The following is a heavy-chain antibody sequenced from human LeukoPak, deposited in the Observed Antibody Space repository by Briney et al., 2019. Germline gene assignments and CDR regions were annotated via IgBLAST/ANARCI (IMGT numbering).Heavy chain of an antibody. D-gene: IGHD6-19*01. CDR2: IYYSGST. J-gene: IGHJ4*02. Sequence: KSSETLSLTCTVSGGSISSSSYYWGWIRQPPGKGLEWIGSIYYSGSTYYNPSLKSRVTISVDTSKNQFSLKLSFVTAADTAVYYCARLDRVAVAGRLYYFDYWGQGTLVTVSS. V-gene: IGHV4-39*01. CDR1: GGSISSSSYY. CDR3: ARLDRVAVAGRLYYFDY.